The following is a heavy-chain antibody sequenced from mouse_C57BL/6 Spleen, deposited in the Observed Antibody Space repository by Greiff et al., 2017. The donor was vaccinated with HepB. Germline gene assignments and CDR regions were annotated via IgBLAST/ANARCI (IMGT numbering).Heavy chain of an antibody. CDR1: GYTFTSYW. V-gene: IGHV1-53*01. D-gene: IGHD2-10*02. CDR2: INPSNGGT. J-gene: IGHJ3*01. Sequence: ASGYTFTSYWMHWVKQRPGQGLEWIGNINPSNGGTNYNEKFKSKATLTVDKSSSTAYMQLSSLTSEDSAVYYCARRGGYGNPFAYWGQGTLVTVSA. CDR3: ARRGGYGNPFAY.